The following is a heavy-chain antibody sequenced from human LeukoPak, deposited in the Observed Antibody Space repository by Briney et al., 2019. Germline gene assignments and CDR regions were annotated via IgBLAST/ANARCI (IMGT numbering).Heavy chain of an antibody. CDR1: GYTFTSYG. J-gene: IGHJ4*02. D-gene: IGHD3-9*01. CDR3: ARAWVLRYFDWLYPPSPFDY. Sequence: GASVKVSCKASGYTFTSYGISWVRQAPGQGLEWMGWISAYNGNTNYAQKLQGRVTMTTDTSTSTAYMELRSLRSDDTAVYYCARAWVLRYFDWLYPPSPFDYWGQGTLVTVSS. CDR2: ISAYNGNT. V-gene: IGHV1-18*04.